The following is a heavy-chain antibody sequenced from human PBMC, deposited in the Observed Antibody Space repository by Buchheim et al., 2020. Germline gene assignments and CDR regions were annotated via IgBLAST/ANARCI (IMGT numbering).Heavy chain of an antibody. V-gene: IGHV5-51*01. CDR2: IYPHDSDI. J-gene: IGHJ4*02. Sequence: EVQLVQSGAEVKKPGESLKISCKGSGYSFTDYWIGWVRQMPGKGLEWMALIYPHDSDIRYSPSFQGQVTISADKSISSAYLQWSSLKASDTAMYYCVRGSGYCSSTRCYLFDYWGQGSL. D-gene: IGHD2-2*01. CDR1: GYSFTDYW. CDR3: VRGSGYCSSTRCYLFDY.